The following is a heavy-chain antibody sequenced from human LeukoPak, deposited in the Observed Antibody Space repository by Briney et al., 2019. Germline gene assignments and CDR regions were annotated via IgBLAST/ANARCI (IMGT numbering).Heavy chain of an antibody. J-gene: IGHJ6*02. D-gene: IGHD3-3*01. CDR2: ISSSSSTI. CDR1: GFTFSGYS. CDR3: AAYYDFWSGYYHWYYGMDV. Sequence: GGSLRLSCAASGFTFSGYSMNWVRQAPGKGLEWVSYISSSSSTIYYADSVKGRFTISRDNAKNSLYLQMNSLRDEDTAVYYCAAYYDFWSGYYHWYYGMDVWGQGTTVTVSS. V-gene: IGHV3-48*02.